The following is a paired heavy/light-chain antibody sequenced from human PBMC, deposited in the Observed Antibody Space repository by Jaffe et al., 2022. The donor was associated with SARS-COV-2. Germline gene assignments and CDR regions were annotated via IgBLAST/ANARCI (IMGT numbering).Heavy chain of an antibody. J-gene: IGHJ3*02. CDR1: GFTFSTSP. Sequence: EVQLVESGGGLVQPGGSLRLSCAASGFTFSTSPMHWVRQAPGKGLEYVSSISGNGDRIFYANSVKGRFTISRDNSKNTLYLQMGSLGVEDTAVYYCARQYCSTSTCTTGAFDIWGQGTMVTVSS. CDR3: ARQYCSTSTCTTGAFDI. CDR2: ISGNGDRI. V-gene: IGHV3-64*01. D-gene: IGHD2-2*01.
Light chain of an antibody. CDR1: SNDVGGYNF. Sequence: QSALTQPASVSGSPGQSITISCTGTSNDVGGYNFVSWYQQHPDKVPKVIIYEVTNRPSGVPDRFSGSKSGNTASLTISGLQVEDEADYYCSSYTSDSLYFFGTGTKVTVL. CDR2: EVT. V-gene: IGLV2-14*01. J-gene: IGLJ1*01. CDR3: SSYTSDSLYF.